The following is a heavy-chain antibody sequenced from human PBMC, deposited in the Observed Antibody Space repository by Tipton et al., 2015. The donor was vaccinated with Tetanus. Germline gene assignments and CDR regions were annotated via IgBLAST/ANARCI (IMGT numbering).Heavy chain of an antibody. CDR3: ARETRSDSSSLG. CDR1: GYTFTSYG. Sequence: QSGAEVKKPGASVRVSCKASGYTFTSYGISWVRQAPGQGLEWMGGIIPIFGTANYAQKFQGRVTITADESTSTAYMELSSLRSEDTAVYYCARETRSDSSSLGWGQGTLVTVSS. V-gene: IGHV1-69*13. D-gene: IGHD6-6*01. J-gene: IGHJ4*02. CDR2: IIPIFGTA.